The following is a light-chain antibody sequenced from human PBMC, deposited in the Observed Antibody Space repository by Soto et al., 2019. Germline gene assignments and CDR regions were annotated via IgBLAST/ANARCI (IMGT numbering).Light chain of an antibody. CDR3: HQTYNTPYT. J-gene: IGKJ2*01. CDR1: QTIVTY. V-gene: IGKV1-39*01. Sequence: DIQMTQSPSSLSASVGDRVTITCRASQTIVTYLKWYQQKPGKAPKLLLYGASTLQIGVPSRFSGSGSGTYFTRTISSLQPEDSASYFCHQTYNTPYTFGPGTKLEIK. CDR2: GAS.